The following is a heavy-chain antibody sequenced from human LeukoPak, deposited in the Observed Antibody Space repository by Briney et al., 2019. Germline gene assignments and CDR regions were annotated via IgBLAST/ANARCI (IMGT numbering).Heavy chain of an antibody. D-gene: IGHD5-18*01. CDR1: GFTLGSHD. Sequence: GSLRLSCTASGFTLGSHDMHWVRQIPGQGLEWVAAVSSGFHAFSADSVQGRFTVSREDARNSLYLQMNSLRAGDTAVYYCVREARGYHYTYFDYWGQGTLVTVSS. J-gene: IGHJ4*02. V-gene: IGHV3-13*01. CDR3: VREARGYHYTYFDY. CDR2: VSSGFHA.